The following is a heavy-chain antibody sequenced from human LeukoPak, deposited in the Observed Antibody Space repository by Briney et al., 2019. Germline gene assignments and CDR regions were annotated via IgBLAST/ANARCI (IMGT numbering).Heavy chain of an antibody. J-gene: IGHJ4*02. CDR2: IIPILGIA. Sequence: SVKVSCKASGGTFSSYTISWVRQAPGQGLEWMGRIIPILGIANYAQKFQGRVTITTDESTSTAYMGLSSLRSEDTAVYYCARSQAKYAVVLDYWGQGTLVTVSS. CDR3: ARSQAKYAVVLDY. D-gene: IGHD3-22*01. CDR1: GGTFSSYT. V-gene: IGHV1-69*02.